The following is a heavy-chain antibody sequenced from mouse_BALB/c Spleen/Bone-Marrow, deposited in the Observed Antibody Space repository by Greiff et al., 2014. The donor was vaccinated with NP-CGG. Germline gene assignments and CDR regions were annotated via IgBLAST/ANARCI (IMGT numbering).Heavy chain of an antibody. D-gene: IGHD4-1*01. J-gene: IGHJ4*01. CDR1: SFNTKDTY. V-gene: IGHV14-3*02. CDR3: ARWEYYAMDY. Sequence: EVKLVESGAELVKPGASVKLSCTASSFNTKDTYMHWVKQRPEQGLEWIGRIDPANGNTKYDPKFQGKATITADTSSNTAYLQLSSLTSEDTAVYYCARWEYYAMDYWGQGTSVTVSS. CDR2: IDPANGNT.